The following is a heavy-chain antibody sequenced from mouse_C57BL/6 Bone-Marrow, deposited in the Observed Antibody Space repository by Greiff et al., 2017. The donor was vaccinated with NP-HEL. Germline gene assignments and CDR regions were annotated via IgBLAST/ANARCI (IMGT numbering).Heavy chain of an antibody. J-gene: IGHJ2*01. CDR3: ARSAYYSNWFYDY. CDR2: IDPSDSYT. CDR1: GYTFTSYW. Sequence: QVQLQQPGAELVMPGASVTLSCKASGYTFTSYWMHWVKQRPGQGLEWIGEIDPSDSYTNSNQKFKGKSTLTVDKSSSTAYMQLSSLTSEGSAVYYCARSAYYSNWFYDYWGQGTTLTVSA. D-gene: IGHD2-5*01. V-gene: IGHV1-69*01.